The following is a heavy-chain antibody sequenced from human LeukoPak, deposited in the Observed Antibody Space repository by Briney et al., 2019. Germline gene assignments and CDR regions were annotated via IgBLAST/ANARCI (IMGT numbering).Heavy chain of an antibody. CDR3: AKDPRFHYDFWSGPSY. Sequence: GGSLRLSCAASGFIFSSYGMHWVRQAPGKGLECVAFIHFDGTNEYYADSVKGRFTISRDNSKNTLYLQMNSLRPDDTAVYYCAKDPRFHYDFWSGPSYWGQGTLVTVSS. D-gene: IGHD3-3*01. CDR1: GFIFSSYG. CDR2: IHFDGTNE. V-gene: IGHV3-30*02. J-gene: IGHJ4*02.